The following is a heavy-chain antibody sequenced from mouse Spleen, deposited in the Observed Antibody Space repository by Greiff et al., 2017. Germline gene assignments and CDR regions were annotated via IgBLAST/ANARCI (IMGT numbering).Heavy chain of an antibody. CDR3: ATTSYDEDYYAMDY. Sequence: QVQLQQSGAELVRPGASVKLSCKASGYTFTDYYINWVKQRPGQGLEWIARIYPGSGNTYYNEKFKGKATLTAEKSSSTAYMQLSSLTSEDSAVYFCATTSYDEDYYAMDYWGQGTSVTVSS. J-gene: IGHJ4*01. CDR1: GYTFTDYY. CDR2: IYPGSGNT. V-gene: IGHV1-76*01. D-gene: IGHD2-12*01.